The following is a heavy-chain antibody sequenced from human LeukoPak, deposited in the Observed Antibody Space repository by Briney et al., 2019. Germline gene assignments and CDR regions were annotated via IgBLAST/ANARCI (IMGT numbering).Heavy chain of an antibody. Sequence: SVKVSCKASGGTFSSYAISWVRQAPGQGLEWMGRIIPIFGIANYAQKFQGRVTITADKSTSTAYMELSSLRSEDTAVYYCARGGSSVLREGMDVWGQGTTVTVSS. CDR1: GGTFSSYA. D-gene: IGHD3-10*01. J-gene: IGHJ6*02. CDR3: ARGGSSVLREGMDV. V-gene: IGHV1-69*04. CDR2: IIPIFGIA.